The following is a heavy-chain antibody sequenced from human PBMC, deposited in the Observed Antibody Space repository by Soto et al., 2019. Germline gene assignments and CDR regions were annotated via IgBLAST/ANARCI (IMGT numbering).Heavy chain of an antibody. CDR1: GFTFSSYA. CDR3: AKAGDGDYPKHDYYYGMDV. J-gene: IGHJ6*02. V-gene: IGHV3-30-3*01. D-gene: IGHD4-17*01. CDR2: ISYDGSNK. Sequence: PGGSLRLSCAASGFTFSSYAMHWVRQAPGKGLEWVAVISYDGSNKYYADSVKGRFTISRDNSKNTLYLQMDSLGAEDTAVYYCAKAGDGDYPKHDYYYGMDVWGQGTTVTVSS.